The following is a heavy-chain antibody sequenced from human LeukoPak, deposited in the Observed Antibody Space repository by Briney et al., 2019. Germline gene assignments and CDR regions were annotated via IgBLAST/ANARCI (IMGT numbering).Heavy chain of an antibody. D-gene: IGHD3-3*01. CDR2: IYYSGST. CDR1: GGSLSIGDYY. CDR3: ARFLEGLLLDY. J-gene: IGHJ4*02. V-gene: IGHV4-30-4*01. Sequence: PSQTLCLTCTVPGGSLSIGDYYWSWISQPPGNGLGWIGYIYYSGSTYYNPSLRSRVTISVNTSKNQSSLKLRSVTAADMAVYYCARFLEGLLLDYWGQGNLVTVSS.